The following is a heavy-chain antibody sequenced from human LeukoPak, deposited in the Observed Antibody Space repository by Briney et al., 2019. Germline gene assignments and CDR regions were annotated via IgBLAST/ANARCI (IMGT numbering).Heavy chain of an antibody. CDR1: GFTFSSYG. Sequence: GRSLRLSCAASGFTFSSYGMHWVRQAPGKGLEWVAVIWYDGSNKYYADSVKGRFTISRDNSKNTLYLQMNSLRAEDTAVYYCARDYDSSGYYYWGQGTLVTVSS. CDR2: IWYDGSNK. J-gene: IGHJ4*02. D-gene: IGHD3-22*01. CDR3: ARDYDSSGYYY. V-gene: IGHV3-33*08.